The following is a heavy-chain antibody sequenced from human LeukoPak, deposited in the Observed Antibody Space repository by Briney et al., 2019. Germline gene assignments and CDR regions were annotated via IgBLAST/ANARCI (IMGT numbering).Heavy chain of an antibody. CDR3: ARVHYNTAMVDIDY. CDR2: ISSSASTI. D-gene: IGHD5-18*01. V-gene: IGHV3-48*03. J-gene: IGHJ4*02. Sequence: RGSLRLSCAASGFTFSSYEMHWVRQAPGKGLEWISYISSSASTIYYADSVKGRFTISRDNGKNSLYLQMNSLRAEDTAVYYCARVHYNTAMVDIDYWGQGTLVTVSS. CDR1: GFTFSSYE.